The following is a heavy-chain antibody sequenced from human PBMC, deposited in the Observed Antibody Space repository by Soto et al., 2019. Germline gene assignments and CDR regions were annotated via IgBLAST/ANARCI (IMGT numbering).Heavy chain of an antibody. CDR2: IYPGDSDT. CDR3: ATLTGYCSSTSCYGWFDP. CDR1: GYSFTSYW. V-gene: IGHV5-51*01. D-gene: IGHD2-2*01. J-gene: IGHJ5*02. Sequence: PGESLKISCKGSGYSFTSYWIGWVRQMAVKGLEWMGIIYPGDSDTRYSPSFQGQVTISADKSISTAYLQWSSLKASDTAMYYCATLTGYCSSTSCYGWFDPWGQGTLVTVSS.